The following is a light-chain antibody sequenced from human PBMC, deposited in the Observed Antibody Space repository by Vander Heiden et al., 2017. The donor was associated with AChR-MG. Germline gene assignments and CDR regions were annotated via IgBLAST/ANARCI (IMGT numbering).Light chain of an antibody. V-gene: IGLV2-14*01. Sequence: QAALTQPDSVSGSTGQSITIPCTGTSSDVDGYTYVSWYQHPPGNPPKLMIYEVSKRPSGVANRFSGSKSGNTATLTISGLQAEDEADYYGSAYTSSSTRVFGGGTKLTVL. J-gene: IGLJ2*01. CDR3: SAYTSSSTRV. CDR1: SSDVDGYTY. CDR2: EVS.